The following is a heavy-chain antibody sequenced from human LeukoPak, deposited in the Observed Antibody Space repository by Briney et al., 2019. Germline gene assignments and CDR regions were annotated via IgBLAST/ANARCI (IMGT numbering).Heavy chain of an antibody. D-gene: IGHD2-2*02. CDR1: GGSFSGYY. V-gene: IGHV4-34*01. Sequence: SETLSLTCAVYGGSFSGYYWSWIRQPPGKGLEWIGEINHSGSTNYNPSLKSRVTISVDTSKNQFSLKLSSVTAADTAVYYCARIQIGYCSSTSCYNLPGVRFDPWGQGTLVTVSS. CDR3: ARIQIGYCSSTSCYNLPGVRFDP. CDR2: INHSGST. J-gene: IGHJ5*02.